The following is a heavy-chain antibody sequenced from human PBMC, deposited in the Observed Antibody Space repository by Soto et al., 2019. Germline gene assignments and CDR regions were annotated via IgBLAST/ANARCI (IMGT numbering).Heavy chain of an antibody. D-gene: IGHD3-9*01. CDR3: ARDKGDYFQTDYYYHAFDI. CDR2: IYYSGST. CDR1: GGSISSYY. V-gene: IGHV4-39*07. Sequence: PSETLSLTCTVSGGSISSYYWGWIRQPPGKGLEWIGSIYYSGSTYYNPSLKSRVSISVDTSKNQFSLKLSSVTAADTAVYFCARDKGDYFQTDYYYHAFDIWGQGTMVTVSS. J-gene: IGHJ3*02.